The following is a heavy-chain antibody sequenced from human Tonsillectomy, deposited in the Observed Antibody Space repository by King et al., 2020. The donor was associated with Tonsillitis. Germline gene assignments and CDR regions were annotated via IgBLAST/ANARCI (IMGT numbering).Heavy chain of an antibody. D-gene: IGHD5-24*01. CDR3: AWTRTRGDGYLY. CDR2: TNHSGIT. J-gene: IGHJ4*02. Sequence: VQLQQWGAGLLKPSETRSLTCSCYVGSFSVYFCSWIRPPPGKGLEGIGETNHSGITNYNPSPKGLVTLSVNTSENQFSLKLTSLTAADTAVYYCAWTRTRGDGYLYWGQGTLVTVSS. CDR1: VGSFSVYF. V-gene: IGHV4-34*01.